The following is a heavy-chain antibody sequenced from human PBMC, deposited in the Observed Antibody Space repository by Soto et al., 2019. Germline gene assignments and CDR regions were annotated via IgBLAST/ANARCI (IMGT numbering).Heavy chain of an antibody. CDR2: ISAYNGNT. CDR3: ARVKGSSSWYGEAYYGMEV. V-gene: IGHV1-18*01. Sequence: ASVKVSCKASGYTFTSYGISWVRQAPGQGLEWMGWISAYNGNTNYAQKLQGRVTMTTDTSTSTAYMELRSLRSDDTAVYYCARVKGSSSWYGEAYYGMEVWGQGPTVTAP. D-gene: IGHD6-13*01. J-gene: IGHJ6*02. CDR1: GYTFTSYG.